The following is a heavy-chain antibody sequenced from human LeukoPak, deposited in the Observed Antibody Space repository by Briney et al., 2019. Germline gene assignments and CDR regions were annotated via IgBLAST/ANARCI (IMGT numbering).Heavy chain of an antibody. J-gene: IGHJ4*02. Sequence: GASVKVSCKASGYTFTSYGISWVRQAPGQGLEWMGWISAYNGNTNYAQKLQGRVTMTTDTSTSTAYMELRSLRSDDTAVYYCARGKVGGPPPHTYTAMALDFDYWGQGTLVTVSS. CDR3: ARGKVGGPPPHTYTAMALDFDY. D-gene: IGHD5-18*01. V-gene: IGHV1-18*01. CDR2: ISAYNGNT. CDR1: GYTFTSYG.